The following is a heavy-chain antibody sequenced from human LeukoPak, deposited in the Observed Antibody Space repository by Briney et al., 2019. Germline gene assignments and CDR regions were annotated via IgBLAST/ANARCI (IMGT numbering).Heavy chain of an antibody. V-gene: IGHV3-7*03. D-gene: IGHD3-16*01. Sequence: GGSLRLSCVASGFTFSSYSMSWVRQAPGKGLEWVAHIKQGGSETSYVDSVKGRFTVSRDSAKNSVYLQMSNLRAEDTAVYFCARGGGLDVWGQGATVTVSS. J-gene: IGHJ6*02. CDR2: IKQGGSET. CDR3: ARGGGLDV. CDR1: GFTFSSYS.